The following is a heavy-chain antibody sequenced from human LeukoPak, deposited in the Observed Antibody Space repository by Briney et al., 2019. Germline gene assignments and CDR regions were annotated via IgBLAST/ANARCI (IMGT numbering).Heavy chain of an antibody. D-gene: IGHD4-11*01. V-gene: IGHV3-21*04. Sequence: GGSLRLSCAASGFTFSSYAMEWVRQAPGKGLEWVSSITGSSDSIYYADSVKGRFTISRDNSKNTLFLQMNSLRTEDTAVYFCARWGNDYSQFDSWGQGTLVTVS. CDR3: ARWGNDYSQFDS. CDR1: GFTFSSYA. J-gene: IGHJ4*02. CDR2: ITGSSDSI.